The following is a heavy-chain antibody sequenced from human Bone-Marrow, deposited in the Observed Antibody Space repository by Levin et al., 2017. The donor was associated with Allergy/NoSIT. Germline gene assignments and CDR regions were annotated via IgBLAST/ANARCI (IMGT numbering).Heavy chain of an antibody. CDR1: GFTFTSYW. V-gene: IGHV5-51*01. CDR2: IHPGESDP. Sequence: NPGESLKISCEASGFTFTSYWIAWVRQVPGKGLEYVGIIHPGESDPIYSPSFQGQVTISVDMSMNTAFLQWTSLRAADTAIYYCATMRWGNYSGRSRYFYGMAVWGRGTTVTVSS. J-gene: IGHJ6*02. CDR3: ATMRWGNYSGRSRYFYGMAV. D-gene: IGHD3-16*01.